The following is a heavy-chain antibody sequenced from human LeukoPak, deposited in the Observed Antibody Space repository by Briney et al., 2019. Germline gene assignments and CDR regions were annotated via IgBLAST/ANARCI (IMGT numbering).Heavy chain of an antibody. V-gene: IGHV4-61*02. D-gene: IGHD3-3*01. CDR3: ARDLDFWSGYYLPLDY. J-gene: IGHJ4*02. CDR1: GGSISSGSYY. CDR2: IYTSGST. Sequence: PSETLSLTCTVSGGSISSGSYYWSWIRQPAGKGLEWIGRIYTSGSTNYNPSLKSRVTISVDTSKNQFSLKLSSVTAADTAVYYCARDLDFWSGYYLPLDYWGQGTLVTVSS.